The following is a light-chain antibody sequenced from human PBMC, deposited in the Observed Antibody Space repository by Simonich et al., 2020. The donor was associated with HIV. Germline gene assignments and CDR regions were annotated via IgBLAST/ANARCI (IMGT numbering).Light chain of an antibody. V-gene: IGKV3-15*01. CDR1: QSVSSN. CDR3: QQYNNWPLYT. CDR2: GAS. J-gene: IGKJ2*01. Sequence: EIVMTQSPATLSVSPGERATLSCRASQSVSSNLAWYQQKPGQAPRLLIYGASTRATGIPARFRGRGSGTEFTLTISSLQSEDFAVYYCQQYNNWPLYTFGQGTKLEIK.